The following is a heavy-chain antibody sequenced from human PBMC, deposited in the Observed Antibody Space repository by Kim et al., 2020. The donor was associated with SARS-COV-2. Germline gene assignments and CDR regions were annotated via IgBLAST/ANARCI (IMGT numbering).Heavy chain of an antibody. CDR1: GGSISSSSYY. D-gene: IGHD3-10*01. V-gene: IGHV4-39*01. J-gene: IGHJ4*02. CDR2: IYYSGST. Sequence: ETLSLTCTVSGGSISSSSYYWGWIRQPPGKGLEWIGSIYYSGSTYYNPSLKSRVTISVDTSKNQFSLKLSSVTAADTAVYYCARQEGLLLWFGEDYWGQGTLVTVSS. CDR3: ARQEGLLLWFGEDY.